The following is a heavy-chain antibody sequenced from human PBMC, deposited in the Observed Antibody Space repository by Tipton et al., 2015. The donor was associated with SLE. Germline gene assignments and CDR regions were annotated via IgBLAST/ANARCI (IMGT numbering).Heavy chain of an antibody. J-gene: IGHJ4*02. D-gene: IGHD6-13*01. CDR3: ARGLQLGLWYLDY. V-gene: IGHV4-34*01. Sequence: TLSLTCAVYGGSFSGYYWSWIRQPPGKGLEWIGEINHSGSTNYNPSLKSPVTISVDTSKNQFSLKLSSVTAADSAVYYCARGLQLGLWYLDYWGQGTLVTVAS. CDR2: INHSGST. CDR1: GGSFSGYY.